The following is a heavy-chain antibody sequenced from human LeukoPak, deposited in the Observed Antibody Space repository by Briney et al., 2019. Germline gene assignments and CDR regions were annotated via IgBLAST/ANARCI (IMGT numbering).Heavy chain of an antibody. CDR3: ATERDALDI. CDR1: GFIFSNSA. CDR2: ISYDGSNK. V-gene: IGHV3-30*03. J-gene: IGHJ3*02. Sequence: GGSLRLSCAASGFIFSNSAMHWVRQAPGKGLEWVAVISYDGSNKYYADSVKGRFTISRDNSKNTLYLQMNSLRAEDTAMYYCATERDALDIWGQGTMVTVSS.